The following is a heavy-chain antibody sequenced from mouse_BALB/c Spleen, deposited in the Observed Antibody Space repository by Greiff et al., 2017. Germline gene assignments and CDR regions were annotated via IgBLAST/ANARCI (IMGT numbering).Heavy chain of an antibody. CDR3: AREGADGYYY. CDR2: INSNGGST. CDR1: GFTFSSYG. Sequence: EVKLVESGGGLVQPGGSLKLSCAASGFTFSSYGMSWVRQTPDKRLELVATINSNGGSTYYPDSVKGRFTISRDNAKNTLYLQMSSLKSEDTAMYYCAREGADGYYYWGQGTTLTVSS. D-gene: IGHD2-3*01. J-gene: IGHJ2*01. V-gene: IGHV5-6-3*01.